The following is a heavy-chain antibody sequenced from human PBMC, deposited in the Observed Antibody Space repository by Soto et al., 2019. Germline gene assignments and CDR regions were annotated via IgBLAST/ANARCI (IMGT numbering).Heavy chain of an antibody. Sequence: EVQLVESGGGLVQPGGSLRLSCAASGFTFSSYSMNWVRQAPGKGLQWVSYISSSGSTTYYADSVRGRFTISRDNAKNSLYLQMNSLRDEDTAVYYCARPSKTYTSSSCGMDVWGQGTTVTVSS. CDR3: ARPSKTYTSSSCGMDV. V-gene: IGHV3-48*02. J-gene: IGHJ6*02. CDR2: ISSSGSTT. CDR1: GFTFSSYS. D-gene: IGHD6-6*01.